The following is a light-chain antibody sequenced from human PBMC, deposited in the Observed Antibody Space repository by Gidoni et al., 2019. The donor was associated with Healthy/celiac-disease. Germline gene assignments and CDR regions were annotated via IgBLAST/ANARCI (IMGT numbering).Light chain of an antibody. V-gene: IGKV1-17*01. CDR3: LQHNSYPLT. Sequence: DIQMTQSPSSLSASVGDRVTITCRASQGIRKNLGWYQQKPGKAPKRLIYAASSLQSGVPSRFSGSGSGTEFTLTISSLQPEDFATYYCLQHNSYPLTFGGGTKVEIK. CDR2: AAS. CDR1: QGIRKN. J-gene: IGKJ4*01.